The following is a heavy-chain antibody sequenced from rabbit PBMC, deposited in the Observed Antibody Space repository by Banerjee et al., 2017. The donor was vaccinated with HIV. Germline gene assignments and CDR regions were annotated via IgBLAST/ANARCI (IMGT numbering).Heavy chain of an antibody. D-gene: IGHD6-1*01. V-gene: IGHV1S45*01. CDR2: IHSVSGST. Sequence: QEQLEESGGGLVKPGASLTLTCTASGFSFSSSNWICWVRQAPWKGLEWIACIHSVSGSTYYASWAKGRFTISKTSSTTVTLQMTSLTAADTATYFCARGTYGYAGYAPNLWGQGTLVTVS. J-gene: IGHJ4*01. CDR1: GFSFSSSNW. CDR3: ARGTYGYAGYAPNL.